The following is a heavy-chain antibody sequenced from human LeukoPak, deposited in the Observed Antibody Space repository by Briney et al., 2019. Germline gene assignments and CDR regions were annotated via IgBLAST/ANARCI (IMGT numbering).Heavy chain of an antibody. CDR2: ISYDGSNK. CDR3: AKVKVTEDYSYGMDV. J-gene: IGHJ6*02. V-gene: IGHV3-30*18. CDR1: GFTFSSYG. D-gene: IGHD2-21*02. Sequence: PGGSLRLSCAASGFTFSSYGMHWVRQAPGKGLEWVAVISYDGSNKYYADSVKGRFTISRDNSKTTLYLQMNRLRAEETAVYYCAKVKVTEDYSYGMDVWGQGTTVTASS.